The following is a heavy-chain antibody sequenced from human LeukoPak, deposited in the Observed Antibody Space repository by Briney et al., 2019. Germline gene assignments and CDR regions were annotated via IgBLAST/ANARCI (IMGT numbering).Heavy chain of an antibody. Sequence: GSSVKVSCKASGGIFSRYAISWVRQAPGQRLEWMGGIIPIFGTPNYAQKFQGRVTITADESSSTAYMELSSLRSEDTAVYYCARDASIYDSNGYYYLWWGQGTLVTVSS. CDR3: ARDASIYDSNGYYYLW. J-gene: IGHJ4*02. D-gene: IGHD3-22*01. V-gene: IGHV1-69*01. CDR2: IIPIFGTP. CDR1: GGIFSRYA.